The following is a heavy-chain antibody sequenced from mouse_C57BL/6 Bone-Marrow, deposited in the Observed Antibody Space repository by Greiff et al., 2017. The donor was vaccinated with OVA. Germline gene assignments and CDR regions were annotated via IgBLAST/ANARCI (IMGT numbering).Heavy chain of an antibody. D-gene: IGHD1-2*01. J-gene: IGHJ2*01. Sequence: QVQLQQPGAELVRPGTSVKLSCKASGYTFTSYWMHWVKQRPGQGLEWIGVIDPSDSYTNYNQKFKGKATLTVDTSSSTAYMQLSSLTSEDSAVYYCARWGTTARGYFDYWGQGTTRTVSS. CDR1: GYTFTSYW. CDR3: ARWGTTARGYFDY. V-gene: IGHV1-59*01. CDR2: IDPSDSYT.